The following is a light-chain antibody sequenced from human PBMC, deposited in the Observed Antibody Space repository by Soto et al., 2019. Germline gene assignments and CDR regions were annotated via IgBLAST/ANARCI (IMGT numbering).Light chain of an antibody. CDR3: QSYDSSLSSYV. CDR1: GSNIGAGYA. V-gene: IGLV1-40*01. Sequence: QSVLTQPPSVSGAPGQRVTISCTGSGSNIGAGYAVHWYQQLPGTAPKLLIYGNTNRPSGVPDRFSGSKSGTSASLAITGLQAEDEADYYCQSYDSSLSSYVFGTGTKLTVL. CDR2: GNT. J-gene: IGLJ1*01.